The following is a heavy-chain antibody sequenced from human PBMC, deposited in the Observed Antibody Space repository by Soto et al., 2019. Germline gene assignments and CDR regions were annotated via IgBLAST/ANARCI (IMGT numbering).Heavy chain of an antibody. J-gene: IGHJ4*02. D-gene: IGHD3-9*01. CDR3: AKGYFDWLLWFDY. CDR2: ISGSGGST. Sequence: XGSLRLSCAASGFTFSSYAMSWVRQAPGKGLEWVSAISGSGGSTYYADSVKGRFTISRDNSKNTLYLQMNSLRAEDTAVYYCAKGYFDWLLWFDYWGQGTLVTVSS. CDR1: GFTFSSYA. V-gene: IGHV3-23*01.